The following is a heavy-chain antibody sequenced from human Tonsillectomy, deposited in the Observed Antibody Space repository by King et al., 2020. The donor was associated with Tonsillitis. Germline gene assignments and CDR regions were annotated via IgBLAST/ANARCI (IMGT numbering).Heavy chain of an antibody. D-gene: IGHD3-9*01. CDR3: ARDLDWAFDY. J-gene: IGHJ4*02. CDR1: EFTFSSYN. CDR2: ISGSSGII. V-gene: IGHV3-48*01. Sequence: VQLVESGGGLVQPGGSLRLSCAASEFTFSSYNINWVRQAPGKGLEWVSSISGSSGIIYYADSVKGRLTISRDDAKNALYLQMNSLRAEDTALYYCARDLDWAFDYWGQGTLVTVSS.